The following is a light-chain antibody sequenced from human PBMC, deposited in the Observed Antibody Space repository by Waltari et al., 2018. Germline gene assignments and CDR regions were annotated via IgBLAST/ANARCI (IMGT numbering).Light chain of an antibody. J-gene: IGKJ5*01. CDR3: QQRSNWPPIT. V-gene: IGKV3-11*01. CDR1: QSVSSY. CDR2: DAS. Sequence: EIVLTQSPATLSLSPGDRATPPCRASQSVSSYLAWYQQKPGQAPRLLIYDASNRATGIPARFSGSGSGTDFTLTISSLEPEDFAVYYCQQRSNWPPITFGQGTRLEIK.